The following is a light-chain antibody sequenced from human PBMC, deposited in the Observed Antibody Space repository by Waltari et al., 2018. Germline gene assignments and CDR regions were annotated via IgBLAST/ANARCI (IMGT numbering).Light chain of an antibody. CDR1: QSVRSD. J-gene: IGKJ5*01. V-gene: IGKV3-11*01. Sequence: EIVVTQSPATLSLSPGERATLSCRASQSVRSDLAWYQQKPGQAPRLLIYDASRRATDIPARFSGSGSGTDFTLTISSLEPEDFAVYYCQVRSNWITFGQGTRLEIK. CDR2: DAS. CDR3: QVRSNWIT.